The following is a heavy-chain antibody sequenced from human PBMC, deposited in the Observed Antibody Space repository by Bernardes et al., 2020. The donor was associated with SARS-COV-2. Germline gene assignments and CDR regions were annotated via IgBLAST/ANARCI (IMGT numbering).Heavy chain of an antibody. Sequence: GGSLRLSCAASGFTFSSYWMSWVRQAPGKGLEWVANIKQDGSEKYYVDSVKGRFTISRDNAKNSLYLQMNSLRAEDTAVYYCARDGIAVAGAYYYYGMDVWGQGTTVTVSS. CDR2: IKQDGSEK. J-gene: IGHJ6*02. CDR3: ARDGIAVAGAYYYYGMDV. D-gene: IGHD6-19*01. V-gene: IGHV3-7*01. CDR1: GFTFSSYW.